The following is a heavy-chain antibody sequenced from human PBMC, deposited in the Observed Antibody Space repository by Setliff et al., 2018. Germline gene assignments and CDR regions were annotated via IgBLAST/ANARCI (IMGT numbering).Heavy chain of an antibody. J-gene: IGHJ4*02. Sequence: PSETLSLTCAVSGYSISSGYYWGWIRQPPGKGLEWIGSIYHSGSTYYNPSLKSRVTISVDTSKNQFSLKLSSVTAADTAVYYCAGQLRYFDWLHPLGYFDYWGQGTLVTVSS. CDR1: GYSISSGYY. CDR2: IYHSGST. V-gene: IGHV4-38-2*01. D-gene: IGHD3-9*01. CDR3: AGQLRYFDWLHPLGYFDY.